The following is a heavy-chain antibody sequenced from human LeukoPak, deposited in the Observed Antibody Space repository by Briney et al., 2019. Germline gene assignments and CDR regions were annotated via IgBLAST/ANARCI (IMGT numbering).Heavy chain of an antibody. CDR1: GFTFSSYS. V-gene: IGHV3-48*04. CDR3: ARALGYYYMDV. Sequence: GGSLRLSCAASGFTFSSYSMNWVRQAPGKGLEWASYISSSSSTIYYADSVKGRFTISRDNAKNSPYLQMNSLRAEDTAVYYCARALGYYYMDVWGKGTTVTVSS. CDR2: ISSSSSTI. J-gene: IGHJ6*03.